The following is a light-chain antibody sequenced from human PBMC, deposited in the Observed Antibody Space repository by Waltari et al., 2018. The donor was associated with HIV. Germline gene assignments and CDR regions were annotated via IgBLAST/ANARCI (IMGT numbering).Light chain of an antibody. CDR3: QQAHSFSLT. Sequence: DTHLTQSPSSVSASVGDRVTITCRASQPITNLLAWYQQKPGQAPKLLIYSASNLQSGVPSRFTVTGSGTDFSLTINNLQPEDFATYYCQQAHSFSLTFGGGTKVEVK. CDR2: SAS. J-gene: IGKJ4*01. CDR1: QPITNL. V-gene: IGKV1-12*01.